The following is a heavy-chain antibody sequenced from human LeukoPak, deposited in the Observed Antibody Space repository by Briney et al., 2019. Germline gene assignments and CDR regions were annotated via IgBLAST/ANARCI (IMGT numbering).Heavy chain of an antibody. CDR1: GFTFRSYW. Sequence: GGSLRLSCVASGFTFRSYWMSWVRQAPGKGLEWVANINQDGSEKYDVDSAKGRFTISRDNAKNTLYLQMNSLRAEDAAVYFCAKAPVTSCRGAYCYPFDSWGQGTLVTVSS. V-gene: IGHV3-7*03. CDR3: AKAPVTSCRGAYCYPFDS. CDR2: INQDGSEK. J-gene: IGHJ4*02. D-gene: IGHD2-21*01.